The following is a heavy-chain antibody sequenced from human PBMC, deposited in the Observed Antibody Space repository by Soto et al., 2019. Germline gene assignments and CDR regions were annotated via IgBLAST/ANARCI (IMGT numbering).Heavy chain of an antibody. Sequence: ASVKVSCKASGYTFTSYAMHWVRQAPGQRLEWMGWINAGNGNTKYSQKFQGRVTITRDTSASTAYMELSSLRSEDTAVYYCARNYYDSSGYSGGWFDPWGQGTPVTVSS. J-gene: IGHJ5*02. CDR3: ARNYYDSSGYSGGWFDP. D-gene: IGHD3-22*01. V-gene: IGHV1-3*01. CDR1: GYTFTSYA. CDR2: INAGNGNT.